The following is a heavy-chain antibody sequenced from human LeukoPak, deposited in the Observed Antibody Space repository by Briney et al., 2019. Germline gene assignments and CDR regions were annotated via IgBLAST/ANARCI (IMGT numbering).Heavy chain of an antibody. V-gene: IGHV1-69*05. CDR1: GGTFSSYA. CDR3: AICSGGSCFPFDY. J-gene: IGHJ4*02. D-gene: IGHD2-15*01. CDR2: IIPIFGTA. Sequence: SVKVSCKASGGTFSSYAISWVRQAPGQGLEWMGRIIPIFGTANYAQKFQGRVTITTNESTSTAYMELSSLRSEDTAVYYCAICSGGSCFPFDYWGQGTLVTVSS.